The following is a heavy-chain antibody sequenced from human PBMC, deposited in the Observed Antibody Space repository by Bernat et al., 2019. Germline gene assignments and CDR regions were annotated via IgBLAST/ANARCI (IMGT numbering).Heavy chain of an antibody. CDR2: ISRISSHI. V-gene: IGHV3-21*05. J-gene: IGHJ5*02. D-gene: IGHD4-4*01. CDR1: GFTFSDFS. Sequence: EMQLVESGGGLVKPGGSLRLSCTASGFTFSDFSMNWVRQAPGKGLEWLSYISRISSHIYYADSVKGRVTSSRDNAKSTLYLQMNSLRADDTAVYYCAGDPADSLTRNWFDPWGQGTLVTVSS. CDR3: AGDPADSLTRNWFDP.